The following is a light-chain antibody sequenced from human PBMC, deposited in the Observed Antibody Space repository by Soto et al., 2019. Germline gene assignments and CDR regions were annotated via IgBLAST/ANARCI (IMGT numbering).Light chain of an antibody. J-gene: IGLJ2*01. Sequence: QSVLTQPPSASGTPGQRVTISCSGSGSNIGANPINWYQQLPGTAPKLLIYNNDQRPSGVPDRFSASKSGTSASLAISGLQSEDGADYYCEAWDDSLYGAVLGGGTKLPVL. V-gene: IGLV1-44*01. CDR1: GSNIGANP. CDR3: EAWDDSLYGAV. CDR2: NND.